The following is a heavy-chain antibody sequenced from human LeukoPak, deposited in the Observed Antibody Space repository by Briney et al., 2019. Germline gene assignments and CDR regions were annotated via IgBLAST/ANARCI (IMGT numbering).Heavy chain of an antibody. CDR2: INPNSGGT. CDR1: GYTFTSYG. D-gene: IGHD3-16*02. V-gene: IGHV1-2*02. Sequence: ASVKVSCKASGYTFTSYGISWVRQAPGQGLEWMGWINPNSGGTNYAQKFQGRVTMTRDTSISTAYMELSRLRSDDTAVYYCAKTRGSYPYYMDVWGKGTTVTISS. J-gene: IGHJ6*03. CDR3: AKTRGSYPYYMDV.